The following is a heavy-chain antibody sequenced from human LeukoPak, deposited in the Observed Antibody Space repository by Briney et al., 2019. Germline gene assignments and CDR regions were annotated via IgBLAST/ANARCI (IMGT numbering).Heavy chain of an antibody. J-gene: IGHJ4*02. CDR3: ARDQDIVVVPAATHGGY. Sequence: ASVKVSCKASGYTFTSYGINWVRQVPGQGLEWMGWLSAYNGNTNYAQKLQGRVTMTTDTSTSTAYMELRSLRFDDTAVYYCARDQDIVVVPAATHGGYWGQGTLVTVSS. D-gene: IGHD2-2*01. CDR1: GYTFTSYG. V-gene: IGHV1-18*01. CDR2: LSAYNGNT.